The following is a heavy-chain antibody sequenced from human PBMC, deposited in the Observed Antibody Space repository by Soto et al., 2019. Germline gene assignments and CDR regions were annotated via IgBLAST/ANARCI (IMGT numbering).Heavy chain of an antibody. CDR2: ISSSGSSV. CDR3: VRYCSSTLCNGVATRTFDY. J-gene: IGHJ4*02. CDR1: RFTFSTYE. V-gene: IGHV3-48*03. Sequence: LRLSCAASRFTFSTYEMHWVRQAPGKGLEWVSCISSSGSSVYYADSVKGRFTISRDNSRNSLYLQMNSLRDEDTALYYCVRYCSSTLCNGVATRTFDYWGQGALVTVS. D-gene: IGHD5-12*01.